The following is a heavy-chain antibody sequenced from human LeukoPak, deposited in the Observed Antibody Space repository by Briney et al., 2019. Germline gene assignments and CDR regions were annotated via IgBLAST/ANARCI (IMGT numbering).Heavy chain of an antibody. J-gene: IGHJ6*02. V-gene: IGHV1-8*01. CDR3: ARGGYSSSWYGKYYYYYGMDV. CDR1: GYTFTSYD. Sequence: ASVKVSCKASGYTFTSYDINWVRQATGQGLEWMGWMNPNSGNTGYAQKFQGRVTVTRNTSISTAYMELSSLRSEDTAVYYCARGGYSSSWYGKYYYYYGMDVWGQGTTVTVSS. D-gene: IGHD6-13*01. CDR2: MNPNSGNT.